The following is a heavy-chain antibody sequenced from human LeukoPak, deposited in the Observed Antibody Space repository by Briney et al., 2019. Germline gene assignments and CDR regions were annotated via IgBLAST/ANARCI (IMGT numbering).Heavy chain of an antibody. J-gene: IGHJ4*02. CDR1: GFTFSSYG. D-gene: IGHD6-6*01. V-gene: IGHV3-30*02. CDR3: AREDGSSYYFDY. Sequence: GGSLRLSCAASGFTFSSYGMHWVRQAPGKGLEWVAFIRYDGSNKYYADSVKGRFTISRDNSKNTLYLQMNSLRAEDTAVYYCAREDGSSYYFDYWGQGTLVTVAS. CDR2: IRYDGSNK.